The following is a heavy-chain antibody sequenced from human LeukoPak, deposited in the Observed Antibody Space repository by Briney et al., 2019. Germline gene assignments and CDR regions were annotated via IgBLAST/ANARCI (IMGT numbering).Heavy chain of an antibody. CDR2: IYTSGST. CDR1: GGSISSYY. D-gene: IGHD3-22*01. Sequence: SETLSLTCTASGGSISSYYWSWIRQPAGKGLEWIGRIYTSGSTYYNPSLKSRVTMSVDTSKNQFSLKLSSVTAADTAVYYCAREPVTYYYDSSGFRGYYYYYMDVWGKGTTVTVSS. J-gene: IGHJ6*03. V-gene: IGHV4-4*07. CDR3: AREPVTYYYDSSGFRGYYYYYMDV.